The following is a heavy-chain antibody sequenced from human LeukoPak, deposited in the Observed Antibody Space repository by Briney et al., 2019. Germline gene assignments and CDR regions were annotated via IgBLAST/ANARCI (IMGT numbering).Heavy chain of an antibody. V-gene: IGHV4-59*01. CDR2: IYYTGST. Sequence: TSETLSLTCGVSGGAITNYYWNWIRQAPGKGLGWLGYIYYTGSTTYNPSVKSRITISLDTSKKQISLKLRSVTAADTAVYYCARDSFAGGYYYYLDVWGKGTTVTVSS. CDR1: GGAITNYY. J-gene: IGHJ6*03. CDR3: ARDSFAGGYYYYLDV. D-gene: IGHD3-10*01.